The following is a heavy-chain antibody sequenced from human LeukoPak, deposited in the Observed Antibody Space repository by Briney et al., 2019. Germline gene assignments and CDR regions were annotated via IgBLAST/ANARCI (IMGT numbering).Heavy chain of an antibody. D-gene: IGHD6-13*01. V-gene: IGHV7-4-1*02. J-gene: IGHJ5*02. Sequence: ASVKVSCKASGYTFTSYAMDWVRQAPGQGLAWMGWIDTNTGNPTYAQGFTGRFVFSLDTSVSTAYLQISSLKAEDTAVYYSARDYGRSSSWSHNWFDPWGQGTLVTVSS. CDR2: IDTNTGNP. CDR3: ARDYGRSSSWSHNWFDP. CDR1: GYTFTSYA.